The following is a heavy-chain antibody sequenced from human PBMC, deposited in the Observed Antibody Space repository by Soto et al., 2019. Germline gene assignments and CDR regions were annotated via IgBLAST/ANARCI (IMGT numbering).Heavy chain of an antibody. CDR2: IYYSGST. V-gene: IGHV4-59*08. J-gene: IGHJ4*02. CDR3: ARLGYSSGWSLFDN. D-gene: IGHD6-19*01. Sequence: QVQLQESGPGLVKPSETLSLTCTASGGSISSYYWSWIRQPPGKGLEWIGYIYYSGSTNYNPSLKRRVTISVDTSKNQFSLKLSSVTAADTAVYYCARLGYSSGWSLFDNWGQGTLVTVSS. CDR1: GGSISSYY.